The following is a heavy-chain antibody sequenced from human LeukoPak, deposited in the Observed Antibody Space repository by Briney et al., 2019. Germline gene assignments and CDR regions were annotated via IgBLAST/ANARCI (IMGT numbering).Heavy chain of an antibody. J-gene: IGHJ5*02. CDR2: INHSGST. Sequence: SETLSLTCAVYGGSFSGYYWSWIRQPPGKGLEWIGEINHSGSTNYNPSLKSRVTISVDTSKNQFSLKLSSVTAADTAVYYCAKQDCSGGSCYSGGWFDPWGQGTLVTVSS. V-gene: IGHV4-34*01. CDR1: GGSFSGYY. D-gene: IGHD2-15*01. CDR3: AKQDCSGGSCYSGGWFDP.